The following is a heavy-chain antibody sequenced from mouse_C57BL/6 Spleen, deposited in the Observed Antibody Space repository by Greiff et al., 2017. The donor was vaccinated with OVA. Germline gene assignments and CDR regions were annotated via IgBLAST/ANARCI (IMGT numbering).Heavy chain of an antibody. CDR3: ARPDGTRAMDY. D-gene: IGHD2-14*01. J-gene: IGHJ4*01. V-gene: IGHV1-26*01. CDR2: INPNNGGT. Sequence: VQLQQSGPELVKPGASVKISCKASGYTFTDYYMNWVKQSHGKSLEWIGDINPNNGGTSYNQKFTGKATLTVDKSSSTADMELRSLTSEDSAVYYCARPDGTRAMDYWGQGTSVTVSS. CDR1: GYTFTDYY.